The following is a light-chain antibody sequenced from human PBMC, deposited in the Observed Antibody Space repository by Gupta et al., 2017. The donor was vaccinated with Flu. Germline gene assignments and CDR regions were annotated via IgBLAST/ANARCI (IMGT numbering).Light chain of an antibody. CDR3: QQTYSSWYT. CDR1: QTVGIS. CDR2: GAS. J-gene: IGKJ2*01. V-gene: IGKV1-39*01. Sequence: GDRVAITCRASQTVGISVNWYQQKPGQAPKLLIYGASSVQSGVPSRFSGRGSGTDFTLAISSLQREDFAVYYCQQTYSSWYTFGQGTTLEI.